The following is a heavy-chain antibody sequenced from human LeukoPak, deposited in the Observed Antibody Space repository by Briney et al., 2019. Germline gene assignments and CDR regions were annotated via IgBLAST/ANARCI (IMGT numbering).Heavy chain of an antibody. D-gene: IGHD6-19*01. V-gene: IGHV3-21*01. Sequence: GGSLRLSCAASGFTFSDYSMNWVRQAPGKGLERVSYIGSVTTYTHYADSVKGRFTISRDNAKNSLYLQMNSLRAEDTAVYYCARAIAVAGPYYFDYWGQGTLVTVSS. J-gene: IGHJ4*02. CDR1: GFTFSDYS. CDR2: IGSVTTYT. CDR3: ARAIAVAGPYYFDY.